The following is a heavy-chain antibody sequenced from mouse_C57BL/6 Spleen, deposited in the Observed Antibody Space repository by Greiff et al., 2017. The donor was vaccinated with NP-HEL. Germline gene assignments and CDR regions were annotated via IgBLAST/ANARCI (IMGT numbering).Heavy chain of an antibody. CDR2: IYPGDGDT. Sequence: VQLQQSGPELVKPGASVKISCKASGYAFSSSWMNWVKQRPGKGLEWIGRIYPGDGDTNYNGKFKGKATLTADKSSSTAYMQLSSLTSEDSAVYFCARDYGSSYGFAYWGQGTQVTVSA. D-gene: IGHD1-1*01. CDR1: GYAFSSSW. V-gene: IGHV1-82*01. J-gene: IGHJ3*01. CDR3: ARDYGSSYGFAY.